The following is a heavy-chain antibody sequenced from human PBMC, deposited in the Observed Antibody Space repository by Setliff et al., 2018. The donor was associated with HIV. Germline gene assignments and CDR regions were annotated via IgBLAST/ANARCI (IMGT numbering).Heavy chain of an antibody. J-gene: IGHJ6*03. CDR1: GGTFSSYA. V-gene: IGHV1-69*13. Sequence: GASVKVSCKASGGTFSSYAISWVRQAPGGLEWMGGIIPIFGTANYAQKLQGRVTITADESASTAYMELSSLRSDDTAVYYCARDSKIAVAGGDYYYMDVWGKGTTVTVSS. D-gene: IGHD6-19*01. CDR2: IIPIFGTA. CDR3: ARDSKIAVAGGDYYYMDV.